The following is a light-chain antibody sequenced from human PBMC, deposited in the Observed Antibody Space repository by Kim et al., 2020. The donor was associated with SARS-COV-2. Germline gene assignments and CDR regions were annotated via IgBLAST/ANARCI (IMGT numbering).Light chain of an antibody. J-gene: IGLJ2*01. CDR3: TSRNSNDNGV. CDR1: SLTSYY. CDR2: DNN. Sequence: VVLRQTIMISRQGDSLTSYYATCYQQTPGPAPILVIYDNNNPPSGTADLFSCTSAGNTALLTITGTPADDAADYYCTSRNSNDNGVFGGGTQLTVL. V-gene: IGLV3-19*01.